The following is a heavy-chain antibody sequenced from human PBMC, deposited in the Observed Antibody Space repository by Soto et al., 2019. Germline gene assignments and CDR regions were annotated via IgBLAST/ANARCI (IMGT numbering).Heavy chain of an antibody. Sequence: PVGSLRLSCAASGFTFSNAWMSWVRQAPGKGLEWVGRIKSKTDGGTADYAAPVKGRFTISRDDSKNTLYLQMNSLKTEDTAVYYCTTAVAGTPGDYWGQGTLVTVSS. V-gene: IGHV3-15*01. D-gene: IGHD6-19*01. CDR3: TTAVAGTPGDY. CDR1: GFTFSNAW. J-gene: IGHJ4*02. CDR2: IKSKTDGGTA.